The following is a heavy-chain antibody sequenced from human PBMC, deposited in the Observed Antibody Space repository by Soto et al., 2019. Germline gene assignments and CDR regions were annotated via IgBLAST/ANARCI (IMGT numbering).Heavy chain of an antibody. CDR1: GGSISSYH. J-gene: IGHJ4*02. CDR2: IYTRGNT. CDR3: ARESGDNWDYEAY. V-gene: IGHV4-4*07. D-gene: IGHD1-7*01. Sequence: SETLSLTCTVSGGSISSYHWSWIRQSAGKGLEWIGRIYTRGNTHYNPSLKSRVTVSIDTSKNQFFLTVNSVTAADSAVYYCARESGDNWDYEAYWGQGTPVTVSS.